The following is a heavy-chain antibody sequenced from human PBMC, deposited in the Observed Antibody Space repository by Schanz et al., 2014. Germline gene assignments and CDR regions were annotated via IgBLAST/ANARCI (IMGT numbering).Heavy chain of an antibody. CDR3: ARDNGRIPAANSFDY. D-gene: IGHD1-26*01. CDR1: GYTFTNFF. J-gene: IGHJ4*02. V-gene: IGHV1-18*04. Sequence: QVHLVQSGAEVHKPGASLKISCKASGYTFTNFFLHWVRQAPGQGPEWIGWISGYTGDTKYAQKFQHRVNMTTDRTTSTVYMELRSLRFDDTAVYFCARDNGRIPAANSFDYWGQGTRVTVSS. CDR2: ISGYTGDT.